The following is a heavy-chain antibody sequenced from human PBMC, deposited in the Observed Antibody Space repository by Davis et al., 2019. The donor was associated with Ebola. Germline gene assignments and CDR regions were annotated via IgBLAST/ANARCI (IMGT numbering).Heavy chain of an antibody. V-gene: IGHV4-30-4*01. J-gene: IGHJ5*02. D-gene: IGHD6-13*01. CDR1: GGSISTGDYY. CDR3: ARRGTSSWYAGWFDP. CDR2: IYYSGST. Sequence: SETLSLTCTVSGGSISTGDYYWSWIRQPPGKGLEWITFIYYSGSTYYNPSLKSRVTISVDTSKSQFSLKLSSVTAADTAMYYCARRGTSSWYAGWFDPWGQGTLVTVSS.